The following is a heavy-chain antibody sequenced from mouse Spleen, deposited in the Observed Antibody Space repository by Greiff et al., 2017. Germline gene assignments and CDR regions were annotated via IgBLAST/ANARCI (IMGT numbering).Heavy chain of an antibody. CDR3: ASGDYGSWFAY. CDR2: IDPSDSYT. J-gene: IGHJ3*01. V-gene: IGHV1-50*01. CDR1: GYTFTSYW. Sequence: QVQLQQPGAELVKPGASVKLSCKASGYTFTSYWMQWVKQRPGQGLEWIGEIDPSDSYTNYNQKFKGKATLTVDTSSSTAYMQLSSLTSEDSAVYYCASGDYGSWFAYWGQGTLVTVSA. D-gene: IGHD2-4*01.